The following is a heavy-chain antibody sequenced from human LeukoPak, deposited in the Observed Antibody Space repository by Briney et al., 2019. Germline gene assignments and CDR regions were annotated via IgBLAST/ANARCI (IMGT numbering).Heavy chain of an antibody. CDR1: GFTFSSYS. Sequence: PGGSLRLSCAASGFTFSSYSMNWVRQAPGKGLEWVSSISSSSSYIYYADSVKGRFTMSRDNAKSMVYLQMTRLKVEDTGVYYCARRTRGPDYWGLGTVVIVSS. CDR3: ARRTRGPDY. D-gene: IGHD1-1*01. CDR2: ISSSSSYI. J-gene: IGHJ4*02. V-gene: IGHV3-21*04.